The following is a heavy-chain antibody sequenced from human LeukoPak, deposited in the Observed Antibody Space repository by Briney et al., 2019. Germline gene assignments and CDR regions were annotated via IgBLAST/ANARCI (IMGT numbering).Heavy chain of an antibody. J-gene: IGHJ4*02. CDR3: AKCPGSSWRYYDY. V-gene: IGHV3-33*06. D-gene: IGHD6-13*01. CDR2: IWYGGSNK. CDR1: GFTFSSYG. Sequence: GGSLRLSCAASGFTFSSYGMHWVRQAPGKGLEWVAVIWYGGSNKYYADSVKGRFTISRDNSKNTLYLQMNSLRAEDTAVYYCAKCPGSSWRYYDYWGQGTLVTVSS.